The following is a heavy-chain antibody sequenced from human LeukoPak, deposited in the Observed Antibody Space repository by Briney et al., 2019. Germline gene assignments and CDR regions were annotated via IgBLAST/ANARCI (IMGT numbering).Heavy chain of an antibody. D-gene: IGHD3-10*01. CDR1: GGSISSYY. CDR3: ARSGPYYYGSGSYYPDY. J-gene: IGHJ4*02. Sequence: KPSETLPLTCTVSGGSISSYYWSWIRQPAGKGLEWIGRIYTSGSTNYNPSLKSRVTMSVDTSKNQFSLKLSSVTAADTAVYYCARSGPYYYGSGSYYPDYWGQGTLVTVSS. CDR2: IYTSGST. V-gene: IGHV4-4*07.